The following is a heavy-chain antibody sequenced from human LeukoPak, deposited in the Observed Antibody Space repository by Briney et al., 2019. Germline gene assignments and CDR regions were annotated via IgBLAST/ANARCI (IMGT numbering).Heavy chain of an antibody. CDR3: ARLLGDF. D-gene: IGHD2-15*01. CDR1: GYTLSAYY. V-gene: IGHV1-2*02. J-gene: IGHJ4*02. CDR2: IGPSGDI. Sequence: ASVKVSCKASGYTLSAYYVHWVRQAPGQGLEWMGRIGPSGDINYAQEFQGRVTMTRDTSISTAYMELSRLTSDDTALYYCARLLGDFWGQGTLVTVSS.